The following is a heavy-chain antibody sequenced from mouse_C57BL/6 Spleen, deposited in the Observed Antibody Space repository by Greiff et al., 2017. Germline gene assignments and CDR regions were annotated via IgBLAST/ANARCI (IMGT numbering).Heavy chain of an antibody. J-gene: IGHJ4*01. CDR2: IYPGSGST. V-gene: IGHV1-55*01. CDR3: AIIYDYDEGYYAMDY. D-gene: IGHD2-4*01. Sequence: QVHVKQPGAELVKPGASVKMSCKASGYTFTSYWITWVKQRPGQGLEWIGDIYPGSGSTNYNEKFKSKATLTVDTSSSTAYMQLSSLTSEDSAVYYCAIIYDYDEGYYAMDYWGQGTSVTVSS. CDR1: GYTFTSYW.